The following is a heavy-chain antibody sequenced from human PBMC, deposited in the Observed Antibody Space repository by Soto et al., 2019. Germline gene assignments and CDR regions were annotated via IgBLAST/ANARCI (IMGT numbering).Heavy chain of an antibody. V-gene: IGHV4-39*01. CDR2: IYYSGST. CDR3: ARPRRGYSYGQTIDY. D-gene: IGHD5-18*01. Sequence: PSETLSLTCTVSGGSISSSSYYWGWIRQPPGKGLEWIGSIYYSGSTYYNPSLKSRVTISVDTSKNQFSLKLSSVTAADTAVYYCARPRRGYSYGQTIDYWGQGTLVTVSS. CDR1: GGSISSSSYY. J-gene: IGHJ4*02.